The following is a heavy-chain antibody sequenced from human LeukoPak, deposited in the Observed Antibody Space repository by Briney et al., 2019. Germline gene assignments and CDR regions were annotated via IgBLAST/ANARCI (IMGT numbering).Heavy chain of an antibody. Sequence: ASVTVPCTACGYTFTSYCMNWVRQAPGQGLEWMGWINPNSGGTNYAQKFQGRVTMTRDTSISTAYMELSRLRSDDTAVYYCASGMRYFDWLLPIDAFDIWGQGSMLTVSS. CDR1: GYTFTSYC. J-gene: IGHJ3*02. V-gene: IGHV1-2*02. CDR2: INPNSGGT. D-gene: IGHD3-9*01. CDR3: ASGMRYFDWLLPIDAFDI.